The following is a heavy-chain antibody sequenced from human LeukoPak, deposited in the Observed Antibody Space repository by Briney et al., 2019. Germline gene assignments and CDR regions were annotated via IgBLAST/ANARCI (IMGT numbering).Heavy chain of an antibody. D-gene: IGHD2-15*01. Sequence: ASVKVSCRASGYTFTSYYMHWVRQAPGQGLEWMGIINPSGGSTSYAQKFQGRVTMTRDTSTSTVYMELSSLRSEDTAVYYCARFSVAATDFDYWGQGTLVTVSS. CDR2: INPSGGST. CDR3: ARFSVAATDFDY. CDR1: GYTFTSYY. J-gene: IGHJ4*02. V-gene: IGHV1-46*01.